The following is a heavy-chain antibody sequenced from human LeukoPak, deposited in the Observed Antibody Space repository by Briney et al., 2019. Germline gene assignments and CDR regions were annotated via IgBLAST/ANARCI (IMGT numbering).Heavy chain of an antibody. CDR1: GGSISSSSYY. V-gene: IGHV4-39*01. CDR3: AIRTPSPGDY. J-gene: IGHJ4*02. CDR2: IYYSGST. Sequence: SETLSLTCTVSGGSISSSSYYWGWIRQPPGKGLEWIGSIYYSGSTYYNPSLKSRVTISVDTSKNQFSLKLSSVTAADTAVYYCAIRTPSPGDYWGQGTLVTVSS.